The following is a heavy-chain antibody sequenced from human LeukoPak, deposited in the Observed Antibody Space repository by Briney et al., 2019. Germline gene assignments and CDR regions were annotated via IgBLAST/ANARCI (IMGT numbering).Heavy chain of an antibody. Sequence: GGSLRLSCAASGFTFNTYAMNWVRQAPGKGLEWVSTIRGSGGSTSYADSVKGRFTISRDNSKNTLFLQMNSLRAEDTAVYYCARKYCCGDTFQMFDYWGQGTLVTVSS. V-gene: IGHV3-23*01. CDR2: IRGSGGST. CDR3: ARKYCCGDTFQMFDY. CDR1: GFTFNTYA. J-gene: IGHJ4*02. D-gene: IGHD2-21*02.